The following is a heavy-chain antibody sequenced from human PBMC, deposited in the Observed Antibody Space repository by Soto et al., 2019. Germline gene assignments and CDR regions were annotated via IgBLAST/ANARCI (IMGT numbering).Heavy chain of an antibody. CDR2: IDPSDSYT. CDR1: GYSLTTYW. D-gene: IGHD1-7*01. Sequence: EVQLVQSGAEVKKPGESLRISCEGSGYSLTTYWISWVRQMPGKGLEWMGRIDPSDSYTNYSPSFQGHVTISADKSISTAYLQWSSLQASDTAVYYCARDRNYGNDYWGQGTLVTVSS. J-gene: IGHJ4*02. V-gene: IGHV5-10-1*03. CDR3: ARDRNYGNDY.